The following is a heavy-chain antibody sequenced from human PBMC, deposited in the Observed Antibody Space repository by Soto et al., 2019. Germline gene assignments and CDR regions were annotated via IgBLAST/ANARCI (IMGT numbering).Heavy chain of an antibody. CDR3: AKDGGDDFWSGYYAKLGFDY. Sequence: HPGGSLRLSCAASGFTFSSYAMSWVRQAPGKGLEWVSAISGSGGSTYYADSVKGRFTISRDNSKNTLYLQMNSLRAEDTAVYYCAKDGGDDFWSGYYAKLGFDYWGQGTLVTVSS. CDR1: GFTFSSYA. D-gene: IGHD3-3*01. J-gene: IGHJ4*02. V-gene: IGHV3-23*01. CDR2: ISGSGGST.